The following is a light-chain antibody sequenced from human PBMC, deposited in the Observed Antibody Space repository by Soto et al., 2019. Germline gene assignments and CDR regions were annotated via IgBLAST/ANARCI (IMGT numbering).Light chain of an antibody. J-gene: IGKJ1*01. Sequence: DIQMTQSPSTLSASVGDRVTITCRASQSISSWLAWYQQKPGKAPKLLIYRASTLETGVPSRFSGSGSGTEFTLTINRLPPDDFATYYCQQYNVYSTFGQGTKVEVK. CDR1: QSISSW. V-gene: IGKV1-5*03. CDR3: QQYNVYST. CDR2: RAS.